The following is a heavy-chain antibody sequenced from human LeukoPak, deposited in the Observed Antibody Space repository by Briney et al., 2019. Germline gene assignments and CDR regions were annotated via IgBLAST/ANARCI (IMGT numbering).Heavy chain of an antibody. CDR3: ARAGDYDILTGSYYYYGMDV. D-gene: IGHD3-9*01. J-gene: IGHJ6*02. CDR1: GGSISSYY. CDR2: IYYSGST. V-gene: IGHV4-59*12. Sequence: SETLSLTCTVSGGSISSYYWSWIRQPPGKGLEWIGYIYYSGSTNYNPSLKSRVTISVDTSKNQFSLKLSSVTAADTAVYYCARAGDYDILTGSYYYYGMDVWGQGTTVTVSS.